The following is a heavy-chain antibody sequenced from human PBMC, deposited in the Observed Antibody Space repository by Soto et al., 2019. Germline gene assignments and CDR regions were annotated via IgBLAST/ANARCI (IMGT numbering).Heavy chain of an antibody. V-gene: IGHV3-53*01. CDR1: GFTVSSNY. CDR2: IYSGGST. J-gene: IGHJ4*02. CDR3: ARGAGGYYYNMGTYFFDY. D-gene: IGHD3-22*01. Sequence: GGSLRLSCAASGFTVSSNYMSWVRQAPGKGLEWVSVIYSGGSTYYADSVKGRFTISRDNSKNTLYLQMNSLRAEDTAVYYCARGAGGYYYNMGTYFFDYWGQGSLVTVSS.